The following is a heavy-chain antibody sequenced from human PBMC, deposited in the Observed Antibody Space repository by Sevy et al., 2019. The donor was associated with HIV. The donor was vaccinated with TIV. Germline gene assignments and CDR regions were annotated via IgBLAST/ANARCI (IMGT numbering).Heavy chain of an antibody. CDR2: IGVYNGNT. CDR3: ARVSTYYYGSTTYFDY. Sequence: ASVKVSCKASGYNFASDGITWVRQAPGQGLEWMGWIGVYNGNTNSAQKFQGRVTMITDTSTNTADMALGNLRSDDTAVYYCARVSTYYYGSTTYFDYWGQGTLVTVSS. CDR1: GYNFASDG. V-gene: IGHV1-18*01. D-gene: IGHD3-10*01. J-gene: IGHJ4*02.